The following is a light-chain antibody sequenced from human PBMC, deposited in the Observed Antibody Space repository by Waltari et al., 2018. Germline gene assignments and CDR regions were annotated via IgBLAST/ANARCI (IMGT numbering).Light chain of an antibody. Sequence: EIVLTQSPGPLSLSPGERATLSFRASQSFTRYLAWYQHRPGQAPRLLIYDASTRAAGVADRFSGSGSGTDFSLTISRLEPEDFAVYYCQHYVSLPVTFGQGTRVEIK. CDR2: DAS. J-gene: IGKJ1*01. CDR3: QHYVSLPVT. CDR1: QSFTRY. V-gene: IGKV3-20*01.